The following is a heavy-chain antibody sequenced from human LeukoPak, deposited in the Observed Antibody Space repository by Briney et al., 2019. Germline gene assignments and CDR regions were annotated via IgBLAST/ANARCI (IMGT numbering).Heavy chain of an antibody. D-gene: IGHD3-22*01. CDR1: GFTFSSDG. V-gene: IGHV3-33*01. CDR3: ARGGLCYYDSSGSGVDY. Sequence: GGSLRLSCAASGFTFSSDGMHWVRLPPGKGLEWVAVIWYDGSNKNYSHSVTDRLTTSTDKSTNTLYLQMHRLRAAAKAAYYCARGGLCYYDSSGSGVDYWGQGTLVTVSS. J-gene: IGHJ4*02. CDR2: IWYDGSNK.